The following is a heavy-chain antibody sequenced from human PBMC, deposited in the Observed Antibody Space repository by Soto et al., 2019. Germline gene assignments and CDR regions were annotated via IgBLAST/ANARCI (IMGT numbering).Heavy chain of an antibody. CDR3: ARMYYDFWSGYPPPGMDV. CDR1: GFTFSSYG. D-gene: IGHD3-3*01. J-gene: IGHJ6*02. Sequence: QVQLVESGGGVVQPGRSLRLSCAASGFTFSSYGMHWVRQAPGKGLEWVAVIWYDGSNKYYADSVKGRFTISRDNSKNTLYLQMNSLRAEDTAVYYCARMYYDFWSGYPPPGMDVWGQGTTVTVSS. CDR2: IWYDGSNK. V-gene: IGHV3-33*01.